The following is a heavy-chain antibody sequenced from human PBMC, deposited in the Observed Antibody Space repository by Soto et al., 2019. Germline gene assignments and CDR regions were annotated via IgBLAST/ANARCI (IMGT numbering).Heavy chain of an antibody. V-gene: IGHV3-48*02. CDR1: GFTFSSYS. Sequence: GSLRLSCAASGFTFSSYSMNWVRQAPGKGLEWVSYISSSSSTIYYADSVKGRFTISRDNAKNSLYLQMSSLRDEDTAVYYCARTWIFSSSSTTNYYYYGMDVWGQGT. CDR3: ARTWIFSSSSTTNYYYYGMDV. D-gene: IGHD6-6*01. J-gene: IGHJ6*02. CDR2: ISSSSSTI.